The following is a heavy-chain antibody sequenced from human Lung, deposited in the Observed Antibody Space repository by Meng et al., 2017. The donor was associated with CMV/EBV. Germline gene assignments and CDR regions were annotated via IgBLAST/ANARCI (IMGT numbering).Heavy chain of an antibody. CDR2: INSDGSST. J-gene: IGHJ1*01. D-gene: IGHD2-2*01. V-gene: IGHV3-74*01. CDR3: ARDGAVPAAISHFHH. Sequence: GESLKISCAASGFTFSSYWMHWVRQAPGKGLVWVSRINSDGSSTSYADSVKGRFTISRDNAKNTLYLQTNSLRAEDTAVYYCARDGAVPAAISHFHHGGQGTXVTVAS. CDR1: GFTFSSYW.